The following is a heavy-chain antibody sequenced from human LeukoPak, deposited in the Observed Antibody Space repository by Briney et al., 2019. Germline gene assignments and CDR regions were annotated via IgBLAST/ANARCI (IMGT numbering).Heavy chain of an antibody. CDR3: ARVVISSGYYSDY. CDR2: ITPIFGTT. J-gene: IGHJ4*02. V-gene: IGHV1-69*05. Sequence: SVKVSCKSFGGTFYSYGINWVRQAPCQGLEWMGRITPIFGTTNYAQTLQGRVTITTDGSMTTAYMELSGLKSGDTAVYYCARVVISSGYYSDYWGQGTQVTVSS. CDR1: GGTFYSYG. D-gene: IGHD3-3*01.